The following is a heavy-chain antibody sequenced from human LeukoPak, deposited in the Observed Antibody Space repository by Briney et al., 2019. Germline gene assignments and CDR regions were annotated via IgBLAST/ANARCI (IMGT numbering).Heavy chain of an antibody. CDR2: INAGNGNT. Sequence: GASVKVSCKASGYTFTSYAMHWVRQAPGRRLEWMGWINAGNGNTKYSQKFQGRVTITRDTSASTAYMELSSLRSEDTAVYYCASAAAGTGEYFQHWGQGTLVTVSS. V-gene: IGHV1-3*01. D-gene: IGHD6-13*01. CDR3: ASAAAGTGEYFQH. CDR1: GYTFTSYA. J-gene: IGHJ1*01.